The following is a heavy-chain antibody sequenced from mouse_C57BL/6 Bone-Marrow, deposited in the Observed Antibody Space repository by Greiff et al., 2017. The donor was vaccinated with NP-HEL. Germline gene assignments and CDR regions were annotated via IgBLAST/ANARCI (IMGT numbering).Heavy chain of an antibody. CDR2: IDPSDSYT. V-gene: IGHV1-69*01. D-gene: IGHD1-1*01. CDR1: GYTFTSYW. CDR3: AREFVTTVVARNYFDY. J-gene: IGHJ2*01. Sequence: QVQLQQPGAELVMPGASVKLSCKASGYTFTSYWMHWVKQRPGQGLAWIGEIDPSDSYTNYNQKFKGKSTLTVDKSSSTAYMQLSSLTSEDSAVYYCAREFVTTVVARNYFDYWGQGTTLTVSS.